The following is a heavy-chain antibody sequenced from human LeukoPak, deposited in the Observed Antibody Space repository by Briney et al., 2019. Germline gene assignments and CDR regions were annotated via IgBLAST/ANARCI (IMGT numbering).Heavy chain of an antibody. CDR3: ARDGDYYDSSGYRDAFDI. Sequence: GGSLRLSCAAFGFTFSDFFMSWIRQAPGKGLEWVSYISSSGGTIHYADSVKGRFTVSRDNAKNSVYLQMNSLRAEDTAVYYCARDGDYYDSSGYRDAFDIWGQGTMVTVSS. V-gene: IGHV3-11*01. D-gene: IGHD3-22*01. J-gene: IGHJ3*02. CDR2: ISSSGGTI. CDR1: GFTFSDFF.